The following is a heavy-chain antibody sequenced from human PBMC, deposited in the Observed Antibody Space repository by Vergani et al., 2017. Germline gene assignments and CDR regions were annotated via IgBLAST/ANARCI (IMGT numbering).Heavy chain of an antibody. V-gene: IGHV1-69*18. CDR2: IIPIFGTA. Sequence: QVQLVQSGAEVKKPGASVKVSCKASGGTFSSYAISWVRQAPGQGLEWMGRIIPIFGTANYAQKFQGRVTSTADEATSTAYMELSSLRSEETAVYFCAREGMVLMVYAYYYFDYWGQGTLVTVSS. J-gene: IGHJ4*02. D-gene: IGHD2-8*01. CDR3: AREGMVLMVYAYYYFDY. CDR1: GGTFSSYA.